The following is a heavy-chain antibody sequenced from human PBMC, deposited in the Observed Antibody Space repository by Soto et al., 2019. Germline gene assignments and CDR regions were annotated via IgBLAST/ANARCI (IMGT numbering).Heavy chain of an antibody. CDR3: ARRGYSYDGADYYFDY. J-gene: IGHJ4*02. CDR1: GFTFSSYG. Sequence: QVQLVESGGGVVQPGRSLRLSCAASGFTFSSYGMHWVRQAPGKGLEWVAVIWYDGSNKYYADSVKGRFTISRDNSKNTLYLQMNSLRAEDTAVYYCARRGYSYDGADYYFDYLGQGTLVTVSS. CDR2: IWYDGSNK. D-gene: IGHD5-18*01. V-gene: IGHV3-33*01.